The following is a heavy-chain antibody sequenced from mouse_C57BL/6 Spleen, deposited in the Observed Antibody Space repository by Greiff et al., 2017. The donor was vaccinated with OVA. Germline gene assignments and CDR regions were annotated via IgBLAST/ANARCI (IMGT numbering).Heavy chain of an antibody. D-gene: IGHD1-1*01. Sequence: VQLQQSGAELVKPGASVKLSCTASGFNIKDYYMPWVKQRTEQGLEWIGRLDPEDGDTKYAPKFQGKATITADTSSNAAYLQLSSLTSEDTAVYYCASYYGSSDEAWVAYGGQGTLVTVSA. CDR2: LDPEDGDT. J-gene: IGHJ3*01. CDR3: ASYYGSSDEAWVAY. CDR1: GFNIKDYY. V-gene: IGHV14-2*01.